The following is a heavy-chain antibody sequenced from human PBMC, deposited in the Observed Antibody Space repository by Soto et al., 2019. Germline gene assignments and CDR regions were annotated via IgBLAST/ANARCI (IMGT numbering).Heavy chain of an antibody. CDR1: GFTFSNYW. D-gene: IGHD6-19*01. CDR3: TRPLGWRDAFDV. V-gene: IGHV3-7*01. CDR2: IKHDGREK. Sequence: EVQLVESGGDLVQPGGSLRLSCAASGFTFSNYWRAWVRQAPGKGLEWVASIKHDGREKYYVDSVKGRFTVSRDNAKKSLSLQMNSLTAEDTAVYYCTRPLGWRDAFDVGGQGTMVTVSS. J-gene: IGHJ3*01.